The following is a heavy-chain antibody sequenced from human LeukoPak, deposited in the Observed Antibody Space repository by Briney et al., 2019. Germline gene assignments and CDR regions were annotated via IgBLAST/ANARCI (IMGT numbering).Heavy chain of an antibody. V-gene: IGHV3-21*01. CDR1: GXTFSSYS. Sequence: GGSLRLSWAASGXTFSSYSMNWVRQAPGEGLEWVSSISSSSSYIYYADSVKGRFTISRDNAKNSLYLQMNSLRAEDTAVYDCARDGYSYGLYFDYWGQGTLVTVSS. CDR3: ARDGYSYGLYFDY. CDR2: ISSSSSYI. D-gene: IGHD5-18*01. J-gene: IGHJ4*02.